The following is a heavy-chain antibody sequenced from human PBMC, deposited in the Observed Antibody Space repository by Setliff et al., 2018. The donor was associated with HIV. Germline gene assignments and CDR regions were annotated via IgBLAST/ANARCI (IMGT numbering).Heavy chain of an antibody. Sequence: ASVKVSCKASGYTFTSCYMHWVRQAPGQGLEWMGIINPSGGSTSYAQKFQGRVTMTRDTSTSTVYMELSSLRSEDTAVYYCARAGVGGYSGYDRDYYYYMDVWGKGTTVTVSS. CDR1: GYTFTSCY. CDR3: ARAGVGGYSGYDRDYYYYMDV. V-gene: IGHV1-46*01. D-gene: IGHD5-12*01. J-gene: IGHJ6*03. CDR2: INPSGGST.